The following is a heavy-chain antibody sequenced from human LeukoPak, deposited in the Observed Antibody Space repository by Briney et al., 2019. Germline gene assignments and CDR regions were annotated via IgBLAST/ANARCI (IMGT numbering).Heavy chain of an antibody. CDR2: INHSGST. CDR3: ARGYGSGSYHKVGYYYYGMDV. Sequence: PSETLSLTCAVYGGSFSGYYWSWIRQPPGKGRERMGEINHSGSTNYNPSLKSRVTISVDTSKNQFSLKLSSVTAADTAVYYCARGYGSGSYHKVGYYYYGMDVWGQGTTVTVSS. D-gene: IGHD3-10*01. V-gene: IGHV4-34*01. CDR1: GGSFSGYY. J-gene: IGHJ6*02.